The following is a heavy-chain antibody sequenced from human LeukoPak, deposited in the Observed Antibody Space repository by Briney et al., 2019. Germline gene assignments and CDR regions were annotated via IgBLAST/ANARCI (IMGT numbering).Heavy chain of an antibody. V-gene: IGHV3-30*18. CDR1: GFTFSNYV. CDR2: ISYDGSNK. Sequence: PGGSLRLSCAASGFTFSNYVLHWVRQAPGKGLEWVAVISYDGSNKYYADSVKGRFTISRDNSKNTLYLQMNSLRAEDTAVYYCAKTYYDSSGYPPYFDYWGQGTLVTVSS. J-gene: IGHJ4*02. CDR3: AKTYYDSSGYPPYFDY. D-gene: IGHD3-22*01.